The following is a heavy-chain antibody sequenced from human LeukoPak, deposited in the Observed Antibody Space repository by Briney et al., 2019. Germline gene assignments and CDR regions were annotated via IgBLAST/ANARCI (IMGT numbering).Heavy chain of an antibody. J-gene: IGHJ4*02. CDR3: ARAKPQLIAVAGPYYFDY. D-gene: IGHD6-19*01. CDR1: GYTFTSYG. Sequence: ASVKVSCKASGYTFTSYGISWVRQAPGQGLEWMGWISAYNGNTNYAQKLQGRVTMTTDTSTSTAYMELRSLRSDDTAVYYCARAKPQLIAVAGPYYFDYWGQGTLVTVSS. V-gene: IGHV1-18*01. CDR2: ISAYNGNT.